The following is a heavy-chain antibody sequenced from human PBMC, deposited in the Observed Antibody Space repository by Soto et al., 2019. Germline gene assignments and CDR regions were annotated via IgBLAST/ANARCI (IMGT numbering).Heavy chain of an antibody. Sequence: EVQLLESGGGLVQPGGSLRLSCAASGFTFSSYAMSWVRQAPGKGLEWVSAISGSGGSTYYADSVKGRFTISRDNSKHTLYLQMNSLRAEDTAVYYCAKGPGIAVAGRYFDLWGRGTLVTVSS. V-gene: IGHV3-23*01. J-gene: IGHJ2*01. D-gene: IGHD6-19*01. CDR1: GFTFSSYA. CDR2: ISGSGGST. CDR3: AKGPGIAVAGRYFDL.